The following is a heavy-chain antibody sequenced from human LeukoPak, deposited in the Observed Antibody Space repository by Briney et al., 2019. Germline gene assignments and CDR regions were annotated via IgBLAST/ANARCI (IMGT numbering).Heavy chain of an antibody. J-gene: IGHJ4*02. CDR3: ARGRRWIDY. V-gene: IGHV4-39*07. CDR1: GGSIGSGDYY. D-gene: IGHD1-1*01. CDR2: INHSGST. Sequence: SETLSLTCTVSGGSIGSGDYYWSWIRQPPGKGLEWIGEINHSGSTNYNPSLKSRVTISVDTSKNQFSLKLSSVTAADTAVYYCARGRRWIDYWGQGTLVTVSS.